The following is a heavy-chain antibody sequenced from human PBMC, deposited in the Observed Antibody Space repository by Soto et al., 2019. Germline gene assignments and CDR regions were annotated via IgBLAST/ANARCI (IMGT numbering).Heavy chain of an antibody. CDR1: GFTFSSYG. Sequence: GGSLRLSCAASGFTFSSYGMHWVRQAPGKGLEWVAVISYDGSNKYYADSVKGRFTISRDNSKNTLYLQMNSLRAEDTAVYYCAKDHCQQITIFGVVIHCGMDVWGQGTTVTVSS. D-gene: IGHD3-3*01. V-gene: IGHV3-30*18. CDR3: AKDHCQQITIFGVVIHCGMDV. CDR2: ISYDGSNK. J-gene: IGHJ6*02.